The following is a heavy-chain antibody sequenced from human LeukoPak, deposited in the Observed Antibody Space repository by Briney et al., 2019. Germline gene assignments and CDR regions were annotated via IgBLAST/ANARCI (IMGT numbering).Heavy chain of an antibody. CDR1: GGSISSYY. V-gene: IGHV4-59*01. Sequence: SETLSLTCTVSGGSISSYYWSWIRQPPGKGLEWIGYIYYSGSTNYNPSLKSRVTISVDTSKNQFSLKLSSVTAADTAVYYCARAGNNWSFDYWGQGTLVTVSS. J-gene: IGHJ4*02. CDR2: IYYSGST. D-gene: IGHD1-1*01. CDR3: ARAGNNWSFDY.